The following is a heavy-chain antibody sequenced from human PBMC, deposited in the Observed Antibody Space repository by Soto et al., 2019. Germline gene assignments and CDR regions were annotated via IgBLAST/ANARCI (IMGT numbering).Heavy chain of an antibody. J-gene: IGHJ4*02. V-gene: IGHV3-23*01. CDR1: GFTFRIYA. D-gene: IGHD3-22*01. CDR2: ISGSGGST. Sequence: LGGSLRVSCAASGFTFRIYAMRWGRQAPGKGLDWVSAISGSGGSTYYADSVKGRFTISRDNSKNTLYLQMNSLRAEDTAIYYCAKHLNYYDSNFDYWGQGTLVTVSS. CDR3: AKHLNYYDSNFDY.